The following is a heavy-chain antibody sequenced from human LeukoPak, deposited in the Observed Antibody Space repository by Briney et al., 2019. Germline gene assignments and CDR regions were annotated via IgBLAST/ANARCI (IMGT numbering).Heavy chain of an antibody. Sequence: GGSLRLSCAASGFTFSRYWMRWVRQAPGKGLEGVANIKNDGSEEYYVDSVKGRFTISRDNAENSLYLEMTTLRTEDTAVYYCAKLLGRVTTFDYWGQGTLVTVSS. D-gene: IGHD1-26*01. V-gene: IGHV3-7*01. J-gene: IGHJ4*02. CDR3: AKLLGRVTTFDY. CDR1: GFTFSRYW. CDR2: IKNDGSEE.